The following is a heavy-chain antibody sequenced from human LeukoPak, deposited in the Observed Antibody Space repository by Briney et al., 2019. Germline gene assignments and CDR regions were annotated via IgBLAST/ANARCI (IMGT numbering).Heavy chain of an antibody. V-gene: IGHV1-18*01. CDR1: GYTFTSYG. CDR2: ISAYNGYT. Sequence: ASVKVSCKASGYTFTSYGISWVRQAPGQGLEWMGWISAYNGYTNYAQKLQGRVTMTTDTSTSTAYMELRSLRSDDTAVYYCARDSSKWSFDAFDIWGQGTMVTVSS. D-gene: IGHD2-15*01. J-gene: IGHJ3*02. CDR3: ARDSSKWSFDAFDI.